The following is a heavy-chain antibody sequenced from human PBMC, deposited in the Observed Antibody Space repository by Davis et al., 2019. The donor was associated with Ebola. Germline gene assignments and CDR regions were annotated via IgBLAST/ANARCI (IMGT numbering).Heavy chain of an antibody. V-gene: IGHV3-23*01. D-gene: IGHD2/OR15-2a*01. CDR1: GFTFRSYA. Sequence: GGSLRLSCAASGFTFRSYAMTWARQLQGKGLEWVSAITSSGGSTYYGDSVKGRFTISRDNSKNTLYLQMNGLRVEDTAIYYCAKDNRNIWSEVWGQGTMVTVSS. CDR3: AKDNRNIWSEV. CDR2: ITSSGGST. J-gene: IGHJ3*01.